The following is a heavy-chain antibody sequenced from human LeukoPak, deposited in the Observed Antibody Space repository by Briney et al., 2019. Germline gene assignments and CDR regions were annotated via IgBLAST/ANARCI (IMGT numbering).Heavy chain of an antibody. CDR2: IYYSGST. CDR1: GGSISSSSYY. Sequence: PSETLSLTCTVSGGSISSSSYYWGWIRQPPGKGLEWIGSIYYSGSTYYNPSLKSRVTISVDTSKNQFSLKLSSVTAADTAVYYCARHAPRENWFDPWGQGTLVTV. CDR3: ARHAPRENWFDP. J-gene: IGHJ5*02. V-gene: IGHV4-39*01.